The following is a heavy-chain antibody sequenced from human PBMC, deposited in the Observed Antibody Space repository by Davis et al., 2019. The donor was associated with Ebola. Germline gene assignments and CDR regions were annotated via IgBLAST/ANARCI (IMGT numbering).Heavy chain of an antibody. V-gene: IGHV1-69*13. D-gene: IGHD3-9*01. CDR2: IIPIFDTP. CDR1: GGSFSSHP. J-gene: IGHJ4*02. Sequence: SVKVSCKTSGGSFSSHPISWVRQAPRPGLEWMGGIIPIFDTPHYAQKFQGRITITADASTSIAYMELSSLRSEDTATYFCARDFDGGNYYFDYWGPGTPVTVSS. CDR3: ARDFDGGNYYFDY.